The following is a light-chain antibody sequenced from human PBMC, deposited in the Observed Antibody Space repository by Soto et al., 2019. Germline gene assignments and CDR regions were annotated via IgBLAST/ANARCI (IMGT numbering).Light chain of an antibody. J-gene: IGKJ2*01. V-gene: IGKV3-20*01. Sequence: EMVLTQSPGTLYFSPGTGVTLNGKVSQGVSARHLAWYHHKPGQPPRLLIYATNIMATGTPVRFSGSGSGTEFRLAIRRLEPEDFAVYYCRHYGSSPTEVSFGPGTNLETK. CDR2: ATN. CDR1: QGVSARH. CDR3: RHYGSSPTEVS.